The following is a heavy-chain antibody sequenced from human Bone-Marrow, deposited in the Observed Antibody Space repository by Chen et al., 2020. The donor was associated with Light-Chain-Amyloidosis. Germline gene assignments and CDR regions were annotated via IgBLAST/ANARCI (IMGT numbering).Heavy chain of an antibody. V-gene: IGHV4-59*01. D-gene: IGHD3-16*01. CDR3: AKGFPIWDTAHNWFDP. CDR2: IYHNGRT. Sequence: QVQLQESGPGLVKPLETLSLTCTVSGDSITDYYWSWIRQPPGKGLEWLAYIYHNGRTNYNPSRTNRVTISADTSKNQISLTLTSVIAADTAVYYCAKGFPIWDTAHNWFDPWGQGTLVTVSS. CDR1: GDSITDYY. J-gene: IGHJ5*02.